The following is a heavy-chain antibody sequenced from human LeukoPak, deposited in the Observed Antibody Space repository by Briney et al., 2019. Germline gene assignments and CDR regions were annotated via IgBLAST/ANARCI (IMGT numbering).Heavy chain of an antibody. Sequence: GGSLRLSCVASGFNFNAYGMHWVRQAPGKGLEWVAFMRYDGTNQHYADSVKGRFTISRDTSNNTLCLQMNRLRADDTAVYYCAKGRNGYVEYWGQGTLVTVSS. V-gene: IGHV3-30*02. D-gene: IGHD2-8*01. CDR2: MRYDGTNQ. J-gene: IGHJ4*02. CDR1: GFNFNAYG. CDR3: AKGRNGYVEY.